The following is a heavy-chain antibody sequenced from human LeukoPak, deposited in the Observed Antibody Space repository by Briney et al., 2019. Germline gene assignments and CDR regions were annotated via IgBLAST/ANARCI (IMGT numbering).Heavy chain of an antibody. CDR1: GFTFSSYG. V-gene: IGHV3-23*01. CDR3: AKGASEVWFGELSDY. J-gene: IGHJ4*02. D-gene: IGHD3-10*01. CDR2: ISGSGGST. Sequence: GGTLRLSCAASGFTFSSYGMSWVRQAPGKGLEWVSAISGSGGSTYYADSVKGRFTISRDNSKNTLYLQMNSLRGEDTAVYYCAKGASEVWFGELSDYWGQGTLVTVSS.